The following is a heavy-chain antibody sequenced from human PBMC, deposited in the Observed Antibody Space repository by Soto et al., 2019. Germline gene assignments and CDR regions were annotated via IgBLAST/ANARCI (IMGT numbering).Heavy chain of an antibody. CDR3: AREEAYYYGSGSYYYFYY. Sequence: ASVKVSCKDSGYTLTGYYMHWVRQDPGQGLEWMGWINLNSGGTNYAQKFQGWVTMTRDTSISTAYMELSRLRSDDTAVYYCAREEAYYYGSGSYYYFYYWGQGTLVTVSS. CDR2: INLNSGGT. V-gene: IGHV1-2*04. CDR1: GYTLTGYY. J-gene: IGHJ4*02. D-gene: IGHD3-10*01.